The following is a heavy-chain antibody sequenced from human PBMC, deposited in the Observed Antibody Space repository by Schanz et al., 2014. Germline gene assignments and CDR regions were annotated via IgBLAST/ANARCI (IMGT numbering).Heavy chain of an antibody. CDR1: GGTFSSYT. CDR2: IIPVLNIA. CDR3: ARGRGFYDY. Sequence: QLQLVQSGAEVKKPGSSVKVSCKLSGGTFSSYTISWMRQAPGQGLEWMGKIIPVLNIATYAQRFQGRVSITADTSTKTAYMELSSLTSEDTAVHYCARGRGFYDYWGQGTLVTGSS. D-gene: IGHD3-10*01. J-gene: IGHJ4*02. V-gene: IGHV1-69*02.